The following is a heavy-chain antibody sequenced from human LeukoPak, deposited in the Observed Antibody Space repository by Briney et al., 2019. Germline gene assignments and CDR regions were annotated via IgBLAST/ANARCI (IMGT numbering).Heavy chain of an antibody. CDR2: IYPGDSDA. D-gene: IGHD2-2*01. J-gene: IGHJ4*02. Sequence: PGESLKISCKGSGYSFTNYWIGWVRQMPGKGLEWMGIIYPGDSDARYSPSIQGQVTVSADKSISTAYLQWSSLKGSDAAMYYCARGLTSTSCYGICYPYYFDYWGQGTLVTVSS. CDR3: ARGLTSTSCYGICYPYYFDY. V-gene: IGHV5-51*01. CDR1: GYSFTNYW.